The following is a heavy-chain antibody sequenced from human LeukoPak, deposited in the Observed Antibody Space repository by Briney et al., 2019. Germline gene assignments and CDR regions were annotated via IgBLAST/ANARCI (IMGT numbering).Heavy chain of an antibody. D-gene: IGHD5-18*01. Sequence: GGSLRLSCAASGFTFSSYAMHWVRQAPGKGLEWVAVISYDGSNKYYADSVKGRFTISRDNSKNTLYLQMNSLRAEDTAVYYCAKVKRGYSYGPMDYWGQGTLVTVSS. V-gene: IGHV3-30-3*01. J-gene: IGHJ4*02. CDR2: ISYDGSNK. CDR1: GFTFSSYA. CDR3: AKVKRGYSYGPMDY.